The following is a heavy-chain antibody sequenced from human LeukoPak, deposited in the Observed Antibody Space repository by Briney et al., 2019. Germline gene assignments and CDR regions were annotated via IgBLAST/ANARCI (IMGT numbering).Heavy chain of an antibody. V-gene: IGHV3-33*03. CDR2: ISFDGSNI. Sequence: GGSLRLSCAASGFTFSIYGMHWVRQAPGKGLEWVAGISFDGSNIYYADSVKGRFTISRDNSKNTLYLQMNSLRAEDTAVYYCAKERAGMGADAFDIWGQGTMVTVSS. J-gene: IGHJ3*02. CDR3: AKERAGMGADAFDI. D-gene: IGHD1-26*01. CDR1: GFTFSIYG.